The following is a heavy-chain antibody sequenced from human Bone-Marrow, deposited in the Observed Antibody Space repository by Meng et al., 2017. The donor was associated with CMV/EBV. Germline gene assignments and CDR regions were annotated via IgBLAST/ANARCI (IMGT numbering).Heavy chain of an antibody. V-gene: IGHV1-69*05. CDR1: GGTFSSNA. Sequence: SVKVSCKASGGTFSSNAITWVRQAPGQGLEWMGGIIPIFGTANYAQKFQGRVTITTDESTSTAYMELSSLRSEDTAVYYCARGPGYSGSPWWGQGILVNVAS. D-gene: IGHD1-26*01. CDR2: IIPIFGTA. J-gene: IGHJ4*02. CDR3: ARGPGYSGSPW.